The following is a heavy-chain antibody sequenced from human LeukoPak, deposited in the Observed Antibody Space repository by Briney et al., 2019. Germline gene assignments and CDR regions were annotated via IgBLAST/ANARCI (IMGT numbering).Heavy chain of an antibody. CDR1: GRSFSHYY. CDR3: ASDYVHGRLGF. V-gene: IGHV4-34*01. D-gene: IGHD4-17*01. Sequence: PSDTLSLTCAVYGRSFSHYYWSWIRQPPGKGLEWIGEINHSGSTTYNPSLKSRVTISVDTSKNQFSLKLNSVTAADTAVYYCASDYVHGRLGFWGQGTLVTVSS. CDR2: INHSGST. J-gene: IGHJ4*02.